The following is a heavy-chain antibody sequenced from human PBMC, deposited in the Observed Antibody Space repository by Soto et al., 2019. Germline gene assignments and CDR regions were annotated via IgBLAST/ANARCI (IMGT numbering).Heavy chain of an antibody. CDR2: IIPILGIA. Sequence: SVKVSCKASGGTFSSYTISWVRQAPGQGLEWMGRIIPILGIANYAQKFQGRVTITADKSTSTAYMELSSLRSEDTAVYYCARETTVTTHWFDPWGQGTLVTVSS. D-gene: IGHD4-17*01. J-gene: IGHJ5*02. V-gene: IGHV1-69*04. CDR1: GGTFSSYT. CDR3: ARETTVTTHWFDP.